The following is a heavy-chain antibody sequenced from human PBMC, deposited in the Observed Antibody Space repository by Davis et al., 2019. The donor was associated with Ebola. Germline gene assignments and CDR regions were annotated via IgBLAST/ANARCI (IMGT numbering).Heavy chain of an antibody. CDR1: GGSFSGYY. CDR2: INHSGST. CDR3: ASSKVFGVVTYYYYGMDV. D-gene: IGHD3-3*01. Sequence: SETLSLTCAVYGGSFSGYYWSGIRQPPGKGLEWIGEINHSGSTNYNPSLKSRVTISVDTSKNQFSLKLSSVTAADTAVYYCASSKVFGVVTYYYYGMDVWGQGTTVTVSS. J-gene: IGHJ6*02. V-gene: IGHV4-34*01.